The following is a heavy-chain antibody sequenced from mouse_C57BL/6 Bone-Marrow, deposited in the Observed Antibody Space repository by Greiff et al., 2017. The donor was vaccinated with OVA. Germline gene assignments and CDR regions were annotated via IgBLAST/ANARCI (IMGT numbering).Heavy chain of an antibody. D-gene: IGHD1-1*02. CDR2: INPYNGGT. CDR3: AREVAHRGYFDV. Sequence: VQLQQSGPVLVKPGASVKMSCKASGYTFTDYYMNWVKQSHGKSLEWIGVINPYNGGTSYNQKFKGKATLTVDKSSSTAYMELNSLTSEDSAVYYCAREVAHRGYFDVWGTGTTVTVSS. CDR1: GYTFTDYY. J-gene: IGHJ1*03. V-gene: IGHV1-19*01.